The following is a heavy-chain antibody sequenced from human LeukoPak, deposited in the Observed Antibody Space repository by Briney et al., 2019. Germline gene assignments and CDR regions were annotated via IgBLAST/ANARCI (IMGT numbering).Heavy chain of an antibody. CDR1: GGSISSGDYY. J-gene: IGHJ4*02. V-gene: IGHV4-30-4*08. Sequence: SQTLSLTYTVAGGSISSGDYYWSWIRRPPRKGLERIGYIYYSGSTCSNPSLKIRVTIAVDTSKNHFSLKLITVSAADTAVYYCARGSWFGESSGVDYWGQGTLVTVSS. CDR2: IYYSGST. CDR3: ARGSWFGESSGVDY. D-gene: IGHD3-10*01.